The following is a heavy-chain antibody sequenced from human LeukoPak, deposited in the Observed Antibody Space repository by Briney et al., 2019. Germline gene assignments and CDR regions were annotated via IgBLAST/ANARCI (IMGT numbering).Heavy chain of an antibody. J-gene: IGHJ4*02. CDR2: MNPTRGHT. CDR1: GYTFISYD. Sequence: ASVKVSCKASGYTFISYDINWVRQATGQGLEWVGWMNPTRGHTGYAQKFQGRVTMTRNTSISTAYVEVSSLRSEDTAVYYCARGLVYGDYVDYWGQGTLVTVSS. V-gene: IGHV1-8*01. D-gene: IGHD4-17*01. CDR3: ARGLVYGDYVDY.